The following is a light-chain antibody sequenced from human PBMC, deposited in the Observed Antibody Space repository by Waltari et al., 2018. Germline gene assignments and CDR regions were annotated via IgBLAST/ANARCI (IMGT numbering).Light chain of an antibody. CDR3: CSYAGDSLYV. J-gene: IGLJ1*01. CDR1: SSDVRSYNS. Sequence: QSALTPPASVSGSPGQSITLTCTGTSSDVRSYNSVSWYQQYPGKAPKLLIYAVTQRPSGVSDRFSGSKSGNTASLTISGLQAEDEADYYCCSYAGDSLYVFGTGTTVTV. CDR2: AVT. V-gene: IGLV2-23*02.